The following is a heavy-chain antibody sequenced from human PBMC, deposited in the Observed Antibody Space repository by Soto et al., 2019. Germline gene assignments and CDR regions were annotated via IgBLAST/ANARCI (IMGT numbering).Heavy chain of an antibody. CDR2: ISGSNNNI. CDR1: VFTFRNYE. J-gene: IGHJ4*02. D-gene: IGHD2-21*02. Sequence: PGWSLRLSCATSVFTFRNYEMNWVRQAPGKGLEWISKISGSNNNIYYAGSVRGRFTISRDNAKNSPYLQMNSLRAEDTAIYYCASERLCGADCYFFDNWGQGTQVTVSS. CDR3: ASERLCGADCYFFDN. V-gene: IGHV3-48*03.